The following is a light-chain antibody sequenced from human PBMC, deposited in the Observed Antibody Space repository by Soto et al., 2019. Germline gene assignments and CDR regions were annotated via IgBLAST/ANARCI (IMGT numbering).Light chain of an antibody. CDR3: MQGTSWPWT. J-gene: IGKJ1*01. CDR1: QSLVKTDGITY. Sequence: DVVMSQSPLSLPVTLGQPDSIXXRSXQSLVKTDGITYLNWFHQRPGQSPXRLMNRVSRRDSWVPDRFSGIESVTDFTLKISRVEAEDVGVYYCMQGTSWPWTFGQGTKVDI. CDR2: RVS. V-gene: IGKV2-30*01.